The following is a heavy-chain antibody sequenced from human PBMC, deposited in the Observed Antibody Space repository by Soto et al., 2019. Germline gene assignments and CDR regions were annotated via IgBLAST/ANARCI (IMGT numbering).Heavy chain of an antibody. V-gene: IGHV1-69*01. Sequence: QVHLVQSGAEVQKPGSSVKVSCKAPGGTFSRYGISWVRQAPGQGLEWMGGIIPFLDTTNYAQKFQGRVTFTADESTSTVYAEMGSLRSDDTAVYDCARTVIGAGTDGGSDYFDNWGQGTLVTVSS. D-gene: IGHD6-13*01. CDR3: ARTVIGAGTDGGSDYFDN. CDR2: IIPFLDTT. CDR1: GGTFSRYG. J-gene: IGHJ4*02.